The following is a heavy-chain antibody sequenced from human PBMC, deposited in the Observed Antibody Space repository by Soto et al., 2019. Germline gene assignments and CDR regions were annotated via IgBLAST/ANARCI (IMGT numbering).Heavy chain of an antibody. CDR1: GGSIGSGGYW. Sequence: QVQLQESGPGLMQPSQTLSLTYTVSGGSIGSGGYWWSWIRQHPGRGLEWIGFVSYTGNTQYNPSLKSRVNISVDTSTKQFSLKLSSVTAADTAVYYCARGTLVWGQGTLVTVSS. CDR3: ARGTLV. CDR2: VSYTGNT. J-gene: IGHJ4*02. D-gene: IGHD2-2*01. V-gene: IGHV4-31*03.